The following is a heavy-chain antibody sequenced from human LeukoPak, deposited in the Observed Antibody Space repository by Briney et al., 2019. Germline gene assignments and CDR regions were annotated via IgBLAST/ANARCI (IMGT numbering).Heavy chain of an antibody. CDR2: IYYSGST. Sequence: SETLSLTCTVSGGSISSYYWSWIRQPPGKGLEWIGYIYYSGSTNYNPSLKSRVTISVDTSKNQFSLKLSSVTAADTAVYYCARGDYYGSGSCYFDYWGQGTLVTVSS. J-gene: IGHJ4*02. CDR1: GGSISSYY. CDR3: ARGDYYGSGSCYFDY. D-gene: IGHD3-10*01. V-gene: IGHV4-59*01.